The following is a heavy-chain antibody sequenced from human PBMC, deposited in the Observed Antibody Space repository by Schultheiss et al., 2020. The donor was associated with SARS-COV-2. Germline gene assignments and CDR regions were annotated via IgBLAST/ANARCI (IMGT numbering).Heavy chain of an antibody. J-gene: IGHJ4*02. Sequence: SETLSLTCTVSGGSISSYYWSWIRQPPGKGLEWIGRIYTSGSTNYNPSLKSRVTMSVDTSKNQFSLKLSSVTAADTAVYYCARGGVRLGELSLYPFDYWGQGTLVTVSS. CDR1: GGSISSYY. V-gene: IGHV4-4*07. D-gene: IGHD3-16*02. CDR2: IYTSGST. CDR3: ARGGVRLGELSLYPFDY.